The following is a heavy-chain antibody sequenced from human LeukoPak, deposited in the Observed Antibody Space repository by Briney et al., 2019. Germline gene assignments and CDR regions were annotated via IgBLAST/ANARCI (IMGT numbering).Heavy chain of an antibody. CDR3: ARGVEDYGSGSYYRGPGEVFDY. Sequence: SQTLSLTCAISGDSVSSNSSAWNWIRQSPSRGLEWLGRTYYRSKWYNDYAVPVKSRITINPDTSKNQFSLQLNSVTPEDTAVYYCARGVEDYGSGSYYRGPGEVFDYWGQGTLVTVSS. J-gene: IGHJ4*02. V-gene: IGHV6-1*01. CDR1: GDSVSSNSSA. D-gene: IGHD3-10*01. CDR2: TYYRSKWYN.